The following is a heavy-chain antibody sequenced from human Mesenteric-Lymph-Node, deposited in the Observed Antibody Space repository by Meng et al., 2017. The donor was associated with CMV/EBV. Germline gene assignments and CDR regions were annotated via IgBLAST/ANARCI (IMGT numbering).Heavy chain of an antibody. CDR2: ISYDGSND. CDR3: ARDWLYCSSTNCFWDL. CDR1: GFTFSSYT. V-gene: IGHV3-30*01. Sequence: GESLKISCAASGFTFSSYTMHWVRQAPGKGLEWVAVISYDGSNDYYADSVKGRFTISRDNSKNTLYLQMNSLRPEDTALYYCARDWLYCSSTNCFWDLWGQGTLVTVSS. J-gene: IGHJ4*02. D-gene: IGHD2-2*01.